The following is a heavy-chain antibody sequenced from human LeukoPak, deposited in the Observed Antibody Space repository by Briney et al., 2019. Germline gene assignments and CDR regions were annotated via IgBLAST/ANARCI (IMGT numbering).Heavy chain of an antibody. CDR3: ARDMGWQQFDQ. Sequence: GGSLRLSCAASGFTFSSYSMNWVRQAPGKGLEWVSSISSSSSYIYYADSVKGRFTISRDNAKNSLYLQMNSLRAEDTAVYYCARDMGWQQFDQWGQGTLVTVSS. J-gene: IGHJ4*02. CDR1: GFTFSSYS. CDR2: ISSSSSYI. D-gene: IGHD5-24*01. V-gene: IGHV3-21*01.